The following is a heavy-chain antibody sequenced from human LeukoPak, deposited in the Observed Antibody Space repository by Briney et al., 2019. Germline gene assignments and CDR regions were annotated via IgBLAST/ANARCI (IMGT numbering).Heavy chain of an antibody. CDR2: INHSGST. Sequence: SETLSLTCAVSGGSISSSTWWSWARQPPGKGLEWIGEINHSGSTDYNPSLKSRVTISVDKSNNQFSLKLNSVTAADTAVYCCARKQWLAVADWGQGTLVTVSS. D-gene: IGHD6-19*01. CDR3: ARKQWLAVAD. CDR1: GGSISSSTW. J-gene: IGHJ4*02. V-gene: IGHV4-4*01.